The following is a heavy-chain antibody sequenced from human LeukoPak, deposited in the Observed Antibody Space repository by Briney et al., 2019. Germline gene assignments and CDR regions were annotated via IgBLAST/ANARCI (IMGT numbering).Heavy chain of an antibody. CDR2: IHYSGST. CDR1: GGSISSYY. V-gene: IGHV4-59*01. J-gene: IGHJ6*03. D-gene: IGHD5-18*01. CDR3: ARSYSYGYGAVNDYYYYYYMDV. Sequence: SETLSLTCTVSGGSISSYYWSWIRQPPGKGLEWIGYIHYSGSTRYNPSLKSRVTISVDTSKNQVSLKLRSVTAADTAVYYCARSYSYGYGAVNDYYYYYYMDVWGKGTTVTVSS.